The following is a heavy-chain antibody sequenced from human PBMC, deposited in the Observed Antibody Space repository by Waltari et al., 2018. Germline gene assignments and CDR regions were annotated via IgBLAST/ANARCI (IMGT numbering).Heavy chain of an antibody. Sequence: EVQVVETGGGLIQPGGSLRLSCAASGFIVSNNYMNWVRQAPGKGLEWVAMMYSSGDTYYAASVEGRFTISRDNSKNTLYLQMNSLRAEDTAVYYCARDPSAPGGDVWGKGTTVTVSS. CDR2: MYSSGDT. J-gene: IGHJ6*04. D-gene: IGHD3-10*01. V-gene: IGHV3-53*02. CDR3: ARDPSAPGGDV. CDR1: GFIVSNNY.